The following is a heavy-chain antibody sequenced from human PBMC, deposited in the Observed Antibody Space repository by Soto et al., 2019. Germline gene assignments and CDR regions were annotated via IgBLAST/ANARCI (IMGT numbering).Heavy chain of an antibody. J-gene: IGHJ4*02. CDR3: ARDWYYYGSGSYYPFDY. CDR1: GFIFTSYA. CDR2: ISSNSGTI. V-gene: IGHV3-48*02. Sequence: HPGGSLRLSCAASGFIFTSYAMNWVRQAPGKGLEWVSYISSNSGTIYYTDSVKGRFTISRDNTKNSLYLQMNSLRDEDTAVYYCARDWYYYGSGSYYPFDYWGQGTLVTVSS. D-gene: IGHD3-10*01.